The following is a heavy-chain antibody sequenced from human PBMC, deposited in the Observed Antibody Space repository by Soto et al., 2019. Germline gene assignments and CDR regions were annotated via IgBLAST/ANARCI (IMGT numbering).Heavy chain of an antibody. CDR2: IYHSGST. CDR3: ASICSSSSEDWFDP. V-gene: IGHV4-4*02. CDR1: GGSISSSNW. D-gene: IGHD6-6*01. Sequence: QVQLQESGPGLVKPSGTLSLTCAVSGGSISSSNWWSWVRQPPGKGLEWIGEIYHSGSTNYNPSPKSRGNKAVDKSKNQFSLKLRSVTAADTAVYYCASICSSSSEDWFDPWGQGSLVTVSS. J-gene: IGHJ5*02.